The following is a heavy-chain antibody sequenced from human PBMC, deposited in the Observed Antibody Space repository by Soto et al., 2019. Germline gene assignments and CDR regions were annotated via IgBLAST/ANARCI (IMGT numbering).Heavy chain of an antibody. CDR3: ANRGYSYGFVIY. J-gene: IGHJ4*02. D-gene: IGHD5-18*01. Sequence: QVQLVQSGAEVKKPGSSVKVSCKASGGTFSSYTFSCVRQAPGQGLEWMGRIIPMLGIANYAQKFQGRVTIXAXISTSTAYMELSSLRSEDTAVYYCANRGYSYGFVIYWGQGTLVTVSS. CDR2: IIPMLGIA. CDR1: GGTFSSYT. V-gene: IGHV1-69*02.